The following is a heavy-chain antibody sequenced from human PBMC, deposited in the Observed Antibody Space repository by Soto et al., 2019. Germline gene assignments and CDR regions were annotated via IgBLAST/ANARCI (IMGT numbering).Heavy chain of an antibody. J-gene: IGHJ4*02. CDR1: GFTFSSYA. CDR3: AKAPRRGGSYWRSYFDY. D-gene: IGHD1-26*01. Sequence: HPGGSLRLSCAASGFTFSSYAMSWVRQAPGKGLEWVSAISGSGGSTYYADSVKGRFTISRDNSKNTLYLQMNSLRAEDTAVYYCAKAPRRGGSYWRSYFDYWGQGTLVTVSS. CDR2: ISGSGGST. V-gene: IGHV3-23*01.